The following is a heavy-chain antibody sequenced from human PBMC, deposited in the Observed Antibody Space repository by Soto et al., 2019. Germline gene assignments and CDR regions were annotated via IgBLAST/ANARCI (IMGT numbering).Heavy chain of an antibody. CDR1: GYTFMNYA. D-gene: IGHD2-15*01. J-gene: IGHJ2*01. Sequence: QVQLVQSGAEVKEPGASVKLSCQASGYTFMNYAISWVRQAPGQGREWMGWISPSTGDTDQAQNFQGRVTMTLDTSTNTANIELRTLRSDDSAVYYCARCYCSVGSCYTCWHFDLWGRGTLVTVSS. CDR2: ISPSTGDT. CDR3: ARCYCSVGSCYTCWHFDL. V-gene: IGHV1-18*01.